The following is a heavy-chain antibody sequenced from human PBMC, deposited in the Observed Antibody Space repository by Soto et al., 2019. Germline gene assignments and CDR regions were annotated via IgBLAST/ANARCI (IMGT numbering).Heavy chain of an antibody. V-gene: IGHV4-39*01. CDR3: ARHRSSGIQLWYFDY. Sequence: SETLSLTCTVSGGSISSSSYYWGWIRQPPGKGLEWIGSIYYSGSTYYNPSLKSRVTISVDTSKNQFSLKLSSVTAADTAVYYCARHRSSGIQLWYFDYWGQGTLVTVSS. CDR2: IYYSGST. J-gene: IGHJ4*02. D-gene: IGHD5-18*01. CDR1: GGSISSSSYY.